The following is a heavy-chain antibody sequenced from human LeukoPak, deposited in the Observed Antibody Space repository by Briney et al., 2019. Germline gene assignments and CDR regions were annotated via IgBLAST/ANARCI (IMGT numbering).Heavy chain of an antibody. Sequence: GSGYTFSSYXXXXVRQXPGEGRXXXXXIYPGDSDTRYTPSFQGQVTISADKSISTAYLQWSSLKASDTAMYYCARHKKEDTSSERTLDYWGQGTLVTVSS. CDR1: GYTFSSYX. CDR3: ARHKKEDTSSERTLDY. J-gene: IGHJ4*02. D-gene: IGHD6-6*01. CDR2: IYPGDSDT. V-gene: IGHV5-51*01.